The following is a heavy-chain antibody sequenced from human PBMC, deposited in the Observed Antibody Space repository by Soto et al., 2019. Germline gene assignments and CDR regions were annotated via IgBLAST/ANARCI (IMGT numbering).Heavy chain of an antibody. CDR1: GGSISSSSYY. D-gene: IGHD2-2*02. CDR3: ARRELREYQLRYDYFDY. CDR2: IYYSGST. J-gene: IGHJ4*02. V-gene: IGHV4-39*01. Sequence: PSETLSLTCTVSGGSISSSSYYWGWIRQPPGKGLEWIGSIYYSGSTYYNPSLKSRVTISVDTSKNQFSLKLSSVTAADTAVYYCARRELREYQLRYDYFDYWGQGTLVTVSS.